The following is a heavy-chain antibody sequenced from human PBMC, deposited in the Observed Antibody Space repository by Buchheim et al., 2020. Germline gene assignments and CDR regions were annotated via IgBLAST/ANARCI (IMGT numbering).Heavy chain of an antibody. CDR3: AKGVSGYGYYYYYGMDV. Sequence: QVQLVESGGGVVQPGRSLRLSCAASGFTFSSYGMHWVRQAPGKGLEWVAVIWYDGSNKYYADSVKGRFTISRDNSKNTLYLQMNSLRAEDTAVYYCAKGVSGYGYYYYYGMDVWGQGTT. CDR2: IWYDGSNK. CDR1: GFTFSSYG. D-gene: IGHD5-12*01. J-gene: IGHJ6*02. V-gene: IGHV3-33*06.